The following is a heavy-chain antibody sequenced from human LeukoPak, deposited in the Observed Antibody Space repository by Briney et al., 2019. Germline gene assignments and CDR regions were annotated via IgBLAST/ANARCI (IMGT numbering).Heavy chain of an antibody. CDR3: AKGGIGSSSGLDY. D-gene: IGHD5-18*01. V-gene: IGHV3-23*01. CDR1: GFTFSSYA. CDR2: ISAGGGST. Sequence: QPGGSLRLSCAASGFTFSSYAMSWVRQAPGKGLEWVSTISAGGGSTYYTDSVKGRFTISRDNSKNTLYLQMNSLRAEDTAVYYCAKGGIGSSSGLDYWGQGTLVTVSS. J-gene: IGHJ4*02.